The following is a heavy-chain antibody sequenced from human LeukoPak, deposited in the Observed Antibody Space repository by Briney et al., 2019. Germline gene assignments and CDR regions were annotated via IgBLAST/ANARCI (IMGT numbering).Heavy chain of an antibody. CDR1: GVPFSNYY. CDR2: INHSGYT. V-gene: IGHV4-34*01. D-gene: IGHD6-19*01. CDR3: TRAVAGHPD. Sequence: SETLSLTCAVSGVPFSNYYWCWVRQSPRQGLEWIGEINHSGYTNYNPSLKSRVTMSIDTSKNQFYLMVTSVTAADTGVYYCTRAVAGHPDWGQGTLVTVSS. J-gene: IGHJ4*02.